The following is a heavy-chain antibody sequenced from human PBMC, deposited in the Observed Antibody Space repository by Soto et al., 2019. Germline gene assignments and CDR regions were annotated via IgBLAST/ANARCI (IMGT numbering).Heavy chain of an antibody. CDR1: GYTFTGYC. V-gene: IGHV1-2*02. J-gene: IGHJ6*02. D-gene: IGHD2-8*01. CDR2: INPNSGGT. Sequence: VSVKVSCKASGYTFTGYCMHWVRQAPGQGLEWMGWINPNSGGTNYAQKFQGRVTMTRDTSISTAYMELSRLRSDDTAVYYCASGDIVLMGSSVDVWGQGTTVTVSS. CDR3: ASGDIVLMGSSVDV.